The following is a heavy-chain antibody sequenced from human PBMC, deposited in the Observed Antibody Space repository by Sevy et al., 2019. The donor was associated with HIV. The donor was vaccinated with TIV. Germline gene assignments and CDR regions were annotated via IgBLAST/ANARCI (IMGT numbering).Heavy chain of an antibody. CDR3: VRIRFQTGAFDS. J-gene: IGHJ4*02. Sequence: GSVKVSCKASGYTFTGHYLHWVRQAPGQGLEWMGWIDPISGGTKHAQNFKGRVTMARDTSISTAYMELSSLRFDDTAMYYCVRIRFQTGAFDSWGQGTLVTISS. V-gene: IGHV1-2*02. D-gene: IGHD7-27*01. CDR2: IDPISGGT. CDR1: GYTFTGHY.